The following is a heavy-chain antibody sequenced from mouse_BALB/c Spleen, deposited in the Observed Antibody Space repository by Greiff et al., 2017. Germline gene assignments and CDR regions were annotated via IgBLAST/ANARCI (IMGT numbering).Heavy chain of an antibody. Sequence: EVQRVESGGGLVKPGGSLKLSCAASGFTFSDYYMYWVRQTPEKRLEWVATISDGGSYTYYPDSVKGRFTISRDNAKNNLYLQMSSLKSEDTAMYYCARVYYRYRMDYWGQGTSVTVSS. V-gene: IGHV5-4*02. CDR2: ISDGGSYT. CDR3: ARVYYRYRMDY. D-gene: IGHD2-14*01. J-gene: IGHJ4*01. CDR1: GFTFSDYY.